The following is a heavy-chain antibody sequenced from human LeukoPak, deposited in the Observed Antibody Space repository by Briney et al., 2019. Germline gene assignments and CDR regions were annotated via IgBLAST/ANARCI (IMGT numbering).Heavy chain of an antibody. CDR3: ARGKGIVVVNTGFDY. J-gene: IGHJ4*02. V-gene: IGHV1-2*02. CDR2: INPNSGGT. CDR1: GYTFTGYY. D-gene: IGHD3-22*01. Sequence: ASVKVSCKASGYTFTGYYMHWVRQAPGQGLGWMGWINPNSGGTNYAQKFQGRVTMTRDTSISTAYMELSRLRSDDTAVYYCARGKGIVVVNTGFDYWGQGTLVTVSS.